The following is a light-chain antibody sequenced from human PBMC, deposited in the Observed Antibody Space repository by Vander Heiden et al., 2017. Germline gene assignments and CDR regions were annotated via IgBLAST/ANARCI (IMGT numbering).Light chain of an antibody. V-gene: IGKV1-39*01. CDR1: QSISSY. Sequence: DIQMTQSPSSLSASVGDRVTITCRASQSISSYLNWYQQKPGKAPKLLIYAASSLQSGGPSRCSGSGSGTDFTLTISSLQPEDFATYYCQQSYSTPPGFGQGTRLEIK. J-gene: IGKJ5*01. CDR3: QQSYSTPPG. CDR2: AAS.